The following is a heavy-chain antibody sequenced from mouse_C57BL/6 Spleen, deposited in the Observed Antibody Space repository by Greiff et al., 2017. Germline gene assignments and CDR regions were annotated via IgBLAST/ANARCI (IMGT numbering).Heavy chain of an antibody. V-gene: IGHV3-6*01. CDR1: GYSITSGYY. CDR3: ASGGYDGYYGGYFDG. D-gene: IGHD2-3*01. J-gene: IGHJ1*03. CDR2: ISYDGSN. Sequence: VQLKESGPGLVKPSQSLSLTCSVTGYSITSGYYWNWIRHFPGNKLEWMGYISYDGSNNYNPSLKNRISITRDTSKNQFFLKLNSVTTEDTATYYCASGGYDGYYGGYFDGWGTGTTVTVSS.